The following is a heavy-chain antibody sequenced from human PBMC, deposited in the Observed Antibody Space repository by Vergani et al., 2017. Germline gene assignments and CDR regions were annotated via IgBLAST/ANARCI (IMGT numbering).Heavy chain of an antibody. CDR2: IYYRGST. CDR3: ARYPMGWFDP. CDR1: GGSLSSGGYY. D-gene: IGHD1-26*01. V-gene: IGHV4-31*03. Sequence: QVQLQESGPGLVKPSQTLSLTCTVPGGSLSSGGYYWSWIRQHPGKGMEWIGYIYYRGSTYYNPSLKSRVTISVDKSKNQFSLKLSSVTAADTAVYYCARYPMGWFDPWGQGTLVTVSS. J-gene: IGHJ5*02.